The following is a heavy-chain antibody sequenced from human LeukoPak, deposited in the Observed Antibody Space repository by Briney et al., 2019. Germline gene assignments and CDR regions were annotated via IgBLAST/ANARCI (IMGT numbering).Heavy chain of an antibody. V-gene: IGHV3-23*01. J-gene: IGHJ4*02. CDR3: AKGHRVGATRPFDS. D-gene: IGHD1-26*01. CDR2: ITGSGDST. Sequence: PGGSLRLSCAASGLSFRSFALSWVRQAPGKGLEWVSTITGSGDSTYYADSVKGRFTISRDNSKNTLFVQMNSLRAEDTAVYYCAKGHRVGATRPFDSWGQGTLVTVSS. CDR1: GLSFRSFA.